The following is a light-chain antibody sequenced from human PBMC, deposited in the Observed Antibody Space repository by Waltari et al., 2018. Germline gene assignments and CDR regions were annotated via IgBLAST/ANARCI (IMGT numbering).Light chain of an antibody. CDR2: EVN. CDR1: SHDVGGFAY. J-gene: IGLJ2*01. Sequence: QSALTQPPSASASPGQSFPISSPRRSHDVGGFAYVSWYQQQPGKAPKLIIHEVNKRPSGVPDRFSGSKSGNSAYLTVSGLQADDEGDYHCSSYGGSSTLVFGGGTKLTVL. V-gene: IGLV2-8*01. CDR3: SSYGGSSTLV.